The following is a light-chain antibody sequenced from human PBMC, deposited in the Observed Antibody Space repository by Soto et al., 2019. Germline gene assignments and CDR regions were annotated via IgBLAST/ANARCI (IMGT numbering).Light chain of an antibody. V-gene: IGKV2-28*01. CDR1: QSLLSSNGYNY. J-gene: IGKJ5*01. Sequence: DIVLTQSPLSLTVTPGEPASISCRSSQSLLSSNGYNYLDWYLQKPGQSPQLLIYLGSNRASGVPDRFSGSGSGTDFTLTISRVEAEDVGVYYCMQALQTPITFGQGTRLEIK. CDR2: LGS. CDR3: MQALQTPIT.